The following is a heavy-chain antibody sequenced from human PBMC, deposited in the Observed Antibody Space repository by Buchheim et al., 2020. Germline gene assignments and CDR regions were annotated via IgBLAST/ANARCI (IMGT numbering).Heavy chain of an antibody. J-gene: IGHJ2*01. CDR3: ARGGSFDL. CDR2: ITSNGQNK. Sequence: QVQLVESGGGVVQPGRSLRLSCAASGFTFNTYGIHWVRQAPGKGPDWVALITSNGQNKYYPDSVKGRFTISRDNSKNTLYLQMNNVRPEDTAVYFCARGGSFDLWGRGTL. V-gene: IGHV3-30*03. CDR1: GFTFNTYG.